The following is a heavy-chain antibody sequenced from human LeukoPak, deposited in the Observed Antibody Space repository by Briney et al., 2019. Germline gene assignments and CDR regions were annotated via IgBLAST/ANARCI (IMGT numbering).Heavy chain of an antibody. CDR3: AREGGDGYNYAFDY. V-gene: IGHV4-4*02. CDR1: GGSISSSNW. CDR2: IYHSGST. D-gene: IGHD5-24*01. J-gene: IGHJ4*02. Sequence: SETLSLTCAVSGGSISSSNWWSWVRQPPGKGLEWIGEIYHSGSTNYNPSLKSRVTISVDTSKNQFSLKLSSVTAADTAVYYCAREGGDGYNYAFDYWGQGTLVTVSS.